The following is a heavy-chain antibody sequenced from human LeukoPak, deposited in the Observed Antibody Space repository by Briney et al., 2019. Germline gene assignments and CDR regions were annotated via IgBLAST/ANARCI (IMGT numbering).Heavy chain of an antibody. CDR2: IIPIFGTA. CDR3: ASHYYGSGSYGVDNWFDP. Sequence: SVTVSCKASGGTFSSYAISWVRQAPGQGLEGMGGIIPIFGTANYAQTFQGRVTITTDESTSTAYMELSSLRSEDTAVYYCASHYYGSGSYGVDNWFDPWGQGTLVTVSS. V-gene: IGHV1-69*05. D-gene: IGHD3-10*01. CDR1: GGTFSSYA. J-gene: IGHJ5*02.